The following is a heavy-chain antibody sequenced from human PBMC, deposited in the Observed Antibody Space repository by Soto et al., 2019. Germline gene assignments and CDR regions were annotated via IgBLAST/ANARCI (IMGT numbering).Heavy chain of an antibody. CDR2: ISYDGSNK. CDR3: AKESRGFR. CDR1: GFTFSSYG. J-gene: IGHJ4*02. V-gene: IGHV3-30*18. Sequence: GGSLRLSCAASGFTFSSYGMHWVRQAPGKGLEWVAVISYDGSNKYYADSVKGRFTISRDNSKNTLYLQMNSLRAEDTAVYYCAKESRGFRWGQGTLVTVSS.